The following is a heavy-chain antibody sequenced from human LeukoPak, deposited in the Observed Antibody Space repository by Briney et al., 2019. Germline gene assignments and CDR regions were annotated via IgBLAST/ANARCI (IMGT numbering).Heavy chain of an antibody. CDR2: IYNSGNT. J-gene: IGHJ5*02. CDR3: ARGIVVVPAALAWFDP. D-gene: IGHD2-2*01. V-gene: IGHV4-59*12. Sequence: SETLSLTCTVSGGSISSYYWSWIRQPPGKGLEWIGYIYNSGNTNYNPSLKSRVTMSVDTSKNQFSLKLSSVTAADTAVYYCARGIVVVPAALAWFDPWGQGTLVTVSS. CDR1: GGSISSYY.